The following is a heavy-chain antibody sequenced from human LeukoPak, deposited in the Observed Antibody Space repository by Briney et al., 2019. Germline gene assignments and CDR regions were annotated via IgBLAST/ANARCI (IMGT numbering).Heavy chain of an antibody. J-gene: IGHJ5*02. Sequence: ASETLSLTCTVSGGSISSSSYYWGWIRQPPGKGLEWIGSICYSGSTYYNPSLKSRVTISVDTSKNQFSLKLSSVTAADTAVYYCARGGGAFYDYVWGSYRTNWFDPWGQGTLVTVSS. D-gene: IGHD3-16*02. CDR1: GGSISSSSYY. CDR2: ICYSGST. V-gene: IGHV4-39*01. CDR3: ARGGGAFYDYVWGSYRTNWFDP.